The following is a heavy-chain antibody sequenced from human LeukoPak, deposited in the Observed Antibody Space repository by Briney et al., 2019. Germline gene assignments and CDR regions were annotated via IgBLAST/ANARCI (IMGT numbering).Heavy chain of an antibody. J-gene: IGHJ4*02. V-gene: IGHV3-30*18. CDR3: AKALGYCSSTSCYVPFDY. D-gene: IGHD2-2*01. Sequence: GGSLRLSCAASGFIFSRNGMHWVRQAPGKGLEWVAVISYDGSNKYYADSVKGRFTISRDNSKNTLYLQMNSLRAEDTAVYYCAKALGYCSSTSCYVPFDYWGQGTLVTVSS. CDR1: GFIFSRNG. CDR2: ISYDGSNK.